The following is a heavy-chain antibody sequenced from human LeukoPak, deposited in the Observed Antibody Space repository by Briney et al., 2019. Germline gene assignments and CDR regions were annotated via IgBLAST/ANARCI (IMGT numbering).Heavy chain of an antibody. J-gene: IGHJ4*02. CDR2: ISGSGGST. CDR1: GFSFTNFW. CDR3: AKGLLWFGECLDY. V-gene: IGHV3-23*01. Sequence: GGSLRLSCAVSGFSFTNFWMSWVRQAPGKGLEWVSAISGSGGSTYYADSVKGRFTISRDNSKNTLYLQMNSLRVEDTAVYYCAKGLLWFGECLDYWGQGTLVTVSS. D-gene: IGHD3-10*01.